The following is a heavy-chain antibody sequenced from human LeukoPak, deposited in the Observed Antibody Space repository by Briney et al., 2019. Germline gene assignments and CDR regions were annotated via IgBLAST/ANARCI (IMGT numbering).Heavy chain of an antibody. CDR2: IYYSGST. CDR1: GGSISSYY. D-gene: IGHD1-1*01. CDR3: ARGDLDYYGMDV. V-gene: IGHV4-59*01. Sequence: SETLSLTCTVSGGSISSYYWSWIRQPPGKGLEWIGYIYYSGSTNYNPSLKSRVTISVDTSKNQFSLKLSSVTAADTAVYYCARGDLDYYGMDVWGQGTTVTVSS. J-gene: IGHJ6*02.